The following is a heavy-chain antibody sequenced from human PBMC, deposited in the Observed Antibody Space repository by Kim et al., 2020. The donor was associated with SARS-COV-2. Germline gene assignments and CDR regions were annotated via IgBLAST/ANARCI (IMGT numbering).Heavy chain of an antibody. CDR2: IKSKTDGGTT. V-gene: IGHV3-15*01. D-gene: IGHD5-12*01. CDR3: TTYSGYDSISGFEDTRLTDY. CDR1: GFTFSNAW. J-gene: IGHJ4*02. Sequence: GGSLRLSCAASGFTFSNAWMSWVRQAPGKGLEWVGRIKSKTDGGTTDYAAPVKGRFTISRDDSKNTLYLQMNSLKTEDTAVYYCTTYSGYDSISGFEDTRLTDYWGQGTLVTVSS.